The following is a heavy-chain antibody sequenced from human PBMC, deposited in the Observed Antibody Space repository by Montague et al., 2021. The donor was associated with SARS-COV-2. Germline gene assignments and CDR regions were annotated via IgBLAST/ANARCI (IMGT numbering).Heavy chain of an antibody. D-gene: IGHD2-2*01. V-gene: IGHV3-21*01. J-gene: IGHJ4*02. CDR1: GFTFSSYS. CDR3: ARGVRGSGTRSL. CDR2: ISSSSYI. Sequence: SLRLSCAASGFTFSSYSMNWARQAPGKGLEWVSSISSSSYIYYADSVKGRFTISRDNAKNSLYLQMNSLRAEDTAVYYCARGVRGSGTRSLWGQGTLVTVSS.